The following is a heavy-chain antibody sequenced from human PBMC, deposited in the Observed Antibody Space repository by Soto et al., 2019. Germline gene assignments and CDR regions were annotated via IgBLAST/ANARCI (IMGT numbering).Heavy chain of an antibody. CDR3: AREGEMPYYYYGLDV. Sequence: QVQLVQSGAEVRKPGASVKVSCKASGYTFTTYGISWVRQAPGQGLEWMGWISGYNGHTKYAQKFQVRITMTTATSTSTVYMELRSLRSDDTAAYSCAREGEMPYYYYGLDVWGQGTTVTVSS. J-gene: IGHJ6*02. D-gene: IGHD3-16*01. CDR2: ISGYNGHT. CDR1: GYTFTTYG. V-gene: IGHV1-18*01.